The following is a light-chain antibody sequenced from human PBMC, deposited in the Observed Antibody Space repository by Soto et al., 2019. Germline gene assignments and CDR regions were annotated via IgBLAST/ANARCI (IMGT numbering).Light chain of an antibody. Sequence: DIVMSQSPDSLAVSLGERATINCKSSQSVLSSSNNKNYLAWYQQKPRQPPKLLINWASTRESGVPDRFSGSGSGADFTLTISSLQPEDVAFYSCQQYFSLPLTFGGGTKVDIK. CDR3: QQYFSLPLT. V-gene: IGKV4-1*01. J-gene: IGKJ4*01. CDR2: WAS. CDR1: QSVLSSSNNKNY.